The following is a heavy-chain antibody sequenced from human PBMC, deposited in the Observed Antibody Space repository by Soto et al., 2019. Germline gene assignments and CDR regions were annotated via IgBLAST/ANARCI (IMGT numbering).Heavy chain of an antibody. CDR1: GCTFSTYG. D-gene: IGHD7-27*01. CDR2: ISYNGGST. Sequence: GVSLRVSWAAAGCTFSTYGRTWVRQAPGKGLAWVSGISYNGGSTYYADSVKGRFAISRDNSKNTLYLQMNNLRAEDTAVYYCARTNDYNWGINWVDYWGQGTLVTVSS. J-gene: IGHJ4*02. CDR3: ARTNDYNWGINWVDY. V-gene: IGHV3-23*01.